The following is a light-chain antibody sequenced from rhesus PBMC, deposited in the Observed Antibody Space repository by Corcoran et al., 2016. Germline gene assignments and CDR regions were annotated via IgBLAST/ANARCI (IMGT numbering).Light chain of an antibody. J-gene: IGKJ3*01. Sequence: QVILTQSPATLSLSPGERATLSCRASQSVSSYLAWYQQKPGQAPNLLIYGASSRATGIPARFSGSGFGTEFTRTISSLEPEDFAVYYCQKYSSLPVTFGPGTKLDIK. CDR2: GAS. CDR1: QSVSSY. CDR3: QKYSSLPVT. V-gene: IGKV3-53*02.